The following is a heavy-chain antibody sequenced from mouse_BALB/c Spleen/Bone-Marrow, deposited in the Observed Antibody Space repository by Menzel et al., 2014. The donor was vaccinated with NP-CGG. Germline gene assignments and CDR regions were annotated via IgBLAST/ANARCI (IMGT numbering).Heavy chain of an antibody. Sequence: QVHEKQSGAELAKPGASVKMSCKASGYTFTSYWMHWVKQRPGQGLEWIGYINPSTGYTEYNQKFKDKATLTADKSSSTAYMQLSSLTSEDSAVYYCARDYRYDGFAYWGQGTLVTVSA. CDR2: INPSTGYT. D-gene: IGHD2-14*01. J-gene: IGHJ3*01. CDR3: ARDYRYDGFAY. V-gene: IGHV1-7*01. CDR1: GYTFTSYW.